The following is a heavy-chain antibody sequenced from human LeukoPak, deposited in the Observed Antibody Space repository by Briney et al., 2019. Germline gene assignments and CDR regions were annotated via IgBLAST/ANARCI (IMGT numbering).Heavy chain of an antibody. CDR2: IYHSGST. D-gene: IGHD4-17*01. J-gene: IGHJ4*02. CDR1: DYSISSGYY. CDR3: ARLWSGGEGY. Sequence: SETLSLTCAVSDYSISSGYYWGWIRQPPGKGLEWIGNIYHSGSTYYNPSLKSRVTTSVDTSKNQFSLKLSSVTAADTAVYYCARLWSGGEGYWGQGTLVTVSS. V-gene: IGHV4-38-2*01.